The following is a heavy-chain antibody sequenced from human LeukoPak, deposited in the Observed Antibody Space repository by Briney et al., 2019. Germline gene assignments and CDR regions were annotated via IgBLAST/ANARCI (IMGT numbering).Heavy chain of an antibody. D-gene: IGHD3-9*01. CDR3: ATGPRPHILTGQGESV. J-gene: IGHJ4*02. CDR2: FDPEDGET. V-gene: IGHV1-24*01. CDR1: GYTLTELS. Sequence: ASVKVSCKVSGYTLTELSMHWVRQAPGKGLEWMGGFDPEDGETIYAQKFQGRVTMTEDTSTDTAYMELSSLRSEDTAVYYCATGPRPHILTGQGESVWGQGTLVTVSS.